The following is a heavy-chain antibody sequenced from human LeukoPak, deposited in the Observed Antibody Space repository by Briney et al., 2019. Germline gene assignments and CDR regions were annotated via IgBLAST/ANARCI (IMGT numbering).Heavy chain of an antibody. V-gene: IGHV3-21*01. CDR3: ARLYCSGGSCYGKHYFDY. J-gene: IGHJ4*02. CDR2: ITGSSDYI. D-gene: IGHD2-15*01. Sequence: GGSLRLSCAASGFTFSRSTMDWVRQAPGKGLEWVSSITGSSDYIYYADSVKGRFTISRDNTKNSLSLQMSSLRAEDTAVYYCARLYCSGGSCYGKHYFDYWGQGALVTVSS. CDR1: GFTFSRST.